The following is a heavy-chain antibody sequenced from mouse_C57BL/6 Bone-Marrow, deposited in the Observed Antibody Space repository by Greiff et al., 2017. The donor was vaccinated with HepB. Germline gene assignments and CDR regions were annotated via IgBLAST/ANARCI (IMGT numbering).Heavy chain of an antibody. CDR2: IDPENGDT. V-gene: IGHV14-4*01. D-gene: IGHD1-1*01. J-gene: IGHJ4*01. CDR1: GFNIKDDY. Sequence: DVQLQESGAELVRPGASVKLSCTASGFNIKDDYMHWVKQRPEQGLEWIGWIDPENGDTEYASKFQGKATITADTSSNTAYLQLSSLTSEDTAVYYCTKGITTVVPHYYAMDYWGQGTSVTVSS. CDR3: TKGITTVVPHYYAMDY.